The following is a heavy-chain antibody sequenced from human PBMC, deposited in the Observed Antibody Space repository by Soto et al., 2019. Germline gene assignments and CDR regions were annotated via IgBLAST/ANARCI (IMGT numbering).Heavy chain of an antibody. J-gene: IGHJ4*02. V-gene: IGHV5-51*01. D-gene: IGHD4-17*01. CDR1: GYSFTSYW. CDR2: IYPGDSDT. Sequence: PGESLKISCKGSGYSFTSYWIGWVRQMPGKGLEWMGIIYPGDSDTRYSPSFQGQVTISADKSISTAYLQWSSLKASDTAMYYCARRGSYGDYGRSIDYWGQGTLVTVSS. CDR3: ARRGSYGDYGRSIDY.